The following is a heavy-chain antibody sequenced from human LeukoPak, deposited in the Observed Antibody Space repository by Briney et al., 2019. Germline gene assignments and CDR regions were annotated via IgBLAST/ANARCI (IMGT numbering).Heavy chain of an antibody. V-gene: IGHV4-59*01. CDR1: GGSISSYY. D-gene: IGHD1-26*01. CDR3: ATTSCGGSYNYSHFEH. Sequence: PSETLSLTCTVSGGSISSYYWSWIRQPPGKGLEWIGYIYYSGSTNYNPSLKSRVTISVDTSKNQFSLKLSSVTAADTAVYYCATTSCGGSYNYSHFEHWGPDTLVT. J-gene: IGHJ1*01. CDR2: IYYSGST.